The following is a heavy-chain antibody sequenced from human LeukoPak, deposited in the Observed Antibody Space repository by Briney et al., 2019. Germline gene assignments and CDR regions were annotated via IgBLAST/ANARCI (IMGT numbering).Heavy chain of an antibody. D-gene: IGHD3-22*01. Sequence: SETLSLTCTVSGGSISSYYWSWIRQPPGKGLEWIGYIYYSGSTNYNPSLKSRVTISVDTSKNQFSLKLSSVTAADTAVYYCARDHSYYYDSSGYYFDAFDIWGQGTMVTVSS. J-gene: IGHJ3*02. CDR2: IYYSGST. V-gene: IGHV4-59*01. CDR3: ARDHSYYYDSSGYYFDAFDI. CDR1: GGSISSYY.